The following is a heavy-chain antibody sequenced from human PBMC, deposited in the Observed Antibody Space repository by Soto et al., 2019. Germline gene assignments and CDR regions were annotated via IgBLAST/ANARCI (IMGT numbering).Heavy chain of an antibody. D-gene: IGHD3-9*01. CDR2: IYYSGST. CDR1: GGSISSYY. Sequence: SETLSLTCTVSGGSISSYYWSWIRQPPGKGLEWIGYIYYSGSTNYNPSLKSRVTISVDTSKNQFSLKLSSVTAADTAVYYCARHDYNILTGYLEYWGQGTLVTVSS. CDR3: ARHDYNILTGYLEY. J-gene: IGHJ4*02. V-gene: IGHV4-59*08.